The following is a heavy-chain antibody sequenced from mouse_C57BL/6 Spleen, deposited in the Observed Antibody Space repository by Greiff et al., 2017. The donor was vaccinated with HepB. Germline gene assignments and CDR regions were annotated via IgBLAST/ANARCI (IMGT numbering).Heavy chain of an antibody. V-gene: IGHV1-78*01. J-gene: IGHJ3*01. CDR3: ARADGYPSWFAY. CDR1: GYTFTDHT. D-gene: IGHD2-3*01. Sequence: VQLKESDAELVKPGASVKISCKASGYTFTDHTMHWVKQRPEQGLEWIGYIYPRDGSTKYNEKFKGKATLTADKSSSTAYMQLNSLTSEDSAVYFCARADGYPSWFAYWGQGTLVTVSA. CDR2: IYPRDGST.